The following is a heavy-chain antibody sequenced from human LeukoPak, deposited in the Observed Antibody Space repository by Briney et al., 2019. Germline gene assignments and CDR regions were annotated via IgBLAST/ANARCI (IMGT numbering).Heavy chain of an antibody. V-gene: IGHV3-23*01. CDR1: EFTFSSYA. CDR2: ISGSGGST. D-gene: IGHD2-2*01. J-gene: IGHJ4*02. Sequence: SGGSLRLSCAASEFTFSSYAMSWVRQAPGKGLEWVSAISGSGGSTYYADSVKGRFTISRDNSKNTLYLQMNSLRAEDTAVYYCAKEGDIVVVPAAPVYYWGQGTLVTVSS. CDR3: AKEGDIVVVPAAPVYY.